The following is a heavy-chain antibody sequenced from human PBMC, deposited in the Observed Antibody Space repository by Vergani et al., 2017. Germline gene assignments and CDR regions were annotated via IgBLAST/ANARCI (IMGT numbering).Heavy chain of an antibody. V-gene: IGHV4-38-2*01. J-gene: IGHJ5*02. D-gene: IGHD6-6*01. Sequence: QVQLQESGPGLVKPSETLSLTCAVSGYSISSGYYWGWIRQPPGKGLEWIGSIYHSGSTYYNPSLKSRVTISVDPSKNQFSLKLSSVTAADTAVYYCARGLTTRERRFYSSSSIGWFDPWGQGTLVTVSS. CDR2: IYHSGST. CDR1: GYSISSGYY. CDR3: ARGLTTRERRFYSSSSIGWFDP.